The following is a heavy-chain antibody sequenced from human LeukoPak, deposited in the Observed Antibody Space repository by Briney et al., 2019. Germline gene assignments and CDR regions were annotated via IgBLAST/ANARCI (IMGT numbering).Heavy chain of an antibody. D-gene: IGHD5-12*01. CDR1: GGSISSGGYS. J-gene: IGHJ4*02. Sequence: PSQTLSLTCTVSGGSISSGGYSWSWIRQHPGKGLEWIGYIYYSGSTYYNPSLKSRVTISVDTSKNQFSLKLSSVTAADTAVYYCARFLNIGATVYFDYWGQETLVTVS. V-gene: IGHV4-31*03. CDR2: IYYSGST. CDR3: ARFLNIGATVYFDY.